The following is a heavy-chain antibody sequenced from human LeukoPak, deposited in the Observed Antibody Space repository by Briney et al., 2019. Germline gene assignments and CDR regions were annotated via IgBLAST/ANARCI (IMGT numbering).Heavy chain of an antibody. CDR1: GFTFSTYG. J-gene: IGHJ4*02. D-gene: IGHD4-17*01. CDR2: IWYDGSNE. V-gene: IGHV3-33*01. Sequence: PGGSLRLSCAASGFTFSTYGMHWVRQAPGKGLEWVAVIWYDGSNENYPDSVKGQFTISRDNSKNTLYLQMNSLGVEDTAVYYCARDRAGGDNRYFDSWGQGTPVTVSS. CDR3: ARDRAGGDNRYFDS.